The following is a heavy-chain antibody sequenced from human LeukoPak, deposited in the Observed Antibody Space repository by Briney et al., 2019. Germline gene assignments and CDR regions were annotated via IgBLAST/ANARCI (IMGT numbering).Heavy chain of an antibody. CDR3: ARLMTTVTLHYYYYMDV. J-gene: IGHJ6*03. Sequence: SETLSLTCTVSGYSISSGYYWAWIRQPPGKGLEWIGEINHSGSTNYNPSLKSRVTISVDTSKNQFSLKLSSVTAADTAVYYCARLMTTVTLHYYYYMDVWGKGTTVTISS. CDR2: INHSGST. CDR1: GYSISSGYY. V-gene: IGHV4-38-2*02. D-gene: IGHD4-17*01.